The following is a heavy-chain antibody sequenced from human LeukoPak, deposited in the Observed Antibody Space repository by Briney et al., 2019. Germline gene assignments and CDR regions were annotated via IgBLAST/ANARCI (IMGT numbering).Heavy chain of an antibody. CDR3: ARDLSSSTSCYSY. CDR1: GFTFSSHS. Sequence: GGSLRLSCAASGFTFSSHSMNWVRQAPGKGLEWVSSISPSGNYIYYADSVEGRFTISRDNAKNSLYLQMNSLRDEDTAVYYCARDLSSSTSCYSYWGQGTLVTVSS. V-gene: IGHV3-21*01. CDR2: ISPSGNYI. D-gene: IGHD2-2*01. J-gene: IGHJ4*02.